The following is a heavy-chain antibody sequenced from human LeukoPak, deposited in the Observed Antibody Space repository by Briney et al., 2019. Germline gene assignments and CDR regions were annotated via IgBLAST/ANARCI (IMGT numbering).Heavy chain of an antibody. CDR1: GFTFSNYW. V-gene: IGHV3-7*05. D-gene: IGHD6-13*01. J-gene: IGHJ6*02. CDR2: IKQDGSET. CDR3: ARDPYSSSWSYGMDV. Sequence: GGSLRLSCTASGFTFSNYWMSWVRQTPEKGLEWVANIKQDGSETVYVDSVKGRYTISRDNAQTSLYLQMSSLRAEDTAVYYCARDPYSSSWSYGMDVWGQGTTVTVSS.